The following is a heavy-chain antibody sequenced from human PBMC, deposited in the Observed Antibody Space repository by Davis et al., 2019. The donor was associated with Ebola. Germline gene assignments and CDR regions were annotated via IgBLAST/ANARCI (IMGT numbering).Heavy chain of an antibody. CDR2: IHYSGNT. D-gene: IGHD2-21*02. CDR3: ASAIVVTAPDAFDV. Sequence: SETLSLTCTVSGGSISNYYWSWIRQPPGKGLEWIGYIHYSGNTNSNPSLKSRVTISVDTSKNQFSLNLRSVTAADTAVYYCASAIVVTAPDAFDVWGQGTMVTVSS. V-gene: IGHV4-59*08. J-gene: IGHJ3*01. CDR1: GGSISNYY.